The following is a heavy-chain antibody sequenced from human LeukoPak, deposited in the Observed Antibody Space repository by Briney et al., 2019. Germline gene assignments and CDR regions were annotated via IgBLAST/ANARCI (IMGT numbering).Heavy chain of an antibody. J-gene: IGHJ4*02. D-gene: IGHD6-13*01. CDR2: ISSSSSYI. CDR3: AKGGEVSSWYKRLKLYFDY. V-gene: IGHV3-21*01. CDR1: GFTFSSYS. Sequence: PGGSLRLSCAASGFTFSSYSMNWVRQAPGKGLEWVSSISSSSSYIYYADSVKGRFTISRDNSKNTLFLQMNSLRAEDTAVYYCAKGGEVSSWYKRLKLYFDYWGQGTLVTVSS.